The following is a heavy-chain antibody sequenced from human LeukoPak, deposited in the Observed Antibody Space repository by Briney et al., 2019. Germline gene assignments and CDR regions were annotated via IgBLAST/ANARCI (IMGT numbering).Heavy chain of an antibody. V-gene: IGHV3-49*03. CDR1: GFTFGDYA. J-gene: IGHJ5*02. CDR3: SGDDSASYFRFDP. Sequence: PGGSLRLSSTTSGFTFGDYALSWFRQAPGKGLEWVGFIRKTAYGGTTEYAASVKGRFTISRDDSKSIAYLQMNSLKTEDTAVYYCSGDDSASYFRFDPWGRGTLVTVSS. D-gene: IGHD3-10*01. CDR2: IRKTAYGGTT.